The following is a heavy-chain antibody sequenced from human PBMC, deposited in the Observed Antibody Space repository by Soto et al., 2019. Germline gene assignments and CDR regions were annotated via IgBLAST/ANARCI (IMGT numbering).Heavy chain of an antibody. CDR3: TRKFAH. J-gene: IGHJ5*02. Sequence: GGSLRLSCAASGFTFSDTYMNWVRQAPGRGLEWVAYISGRGDIVYYADSVKGRFTISRDSAQNSLYLQMTSLRAEDTALYYCTRKFAHWGPGTLVTVSS. V-gene: IGHV3-48*01. CDR2: ISGRGDIV. CDR1: GFTFSDTY.